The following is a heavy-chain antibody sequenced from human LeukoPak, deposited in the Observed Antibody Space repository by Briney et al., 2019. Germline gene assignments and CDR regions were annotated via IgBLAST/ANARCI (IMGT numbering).Heavy chain of an antibody. V-gene: IGHV3-7*01. CDR3: ARGLVGDYYGSGSYYNNWFDP. Sequence: GGSLRLSCAASGFTFSTYWMSWVRQAPGKGLECVANIKEDGSEKYYVDSVRGRFTISRDDAKNSLYLQMNSLRAEDTAVYYCARGLVGDYYGSGSYYNNWFDPWGQGTLVTVSS. J-gene: IGHJ5*02. CDR2: IKEDGSEK. CDR1: GFTFSTYW. D-gene: IGHD3-10*01.